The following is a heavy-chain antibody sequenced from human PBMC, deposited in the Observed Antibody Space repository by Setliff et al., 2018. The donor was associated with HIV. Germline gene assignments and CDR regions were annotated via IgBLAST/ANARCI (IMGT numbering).Heavy chain of an antibody. CDR3: ARDFRYDTSGSLTGYGLDV. J-gene: IGHJ6*02. D-gene: IGHD3-22*01. CDR2: TYSGGSTDYN. Sequence: SETLSLTCTVSGVSIRTYYWSWVRQVPGKGLEWIGDTYSGGSTDYNKYNPSLKGRVTISVDIYRKQLSLNLRSVTAADTAVYYCARDFRYDTSGSLTGYGLDVWGQGTTVTVSS. CDR1: GVSIRTYY. V-gene: IGHV4-59*01.